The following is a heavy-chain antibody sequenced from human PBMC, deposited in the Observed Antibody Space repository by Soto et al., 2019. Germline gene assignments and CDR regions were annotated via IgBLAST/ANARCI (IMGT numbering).Heavy chain of an antibody. D-gene: IGHD3-16*01. CDR3: AGPGEQHRY. CDR2: IHSGGGT. J-gene: IGHJ4*02. CDR1: GFPVSSNH. Sequence: EVQLVESGGGLVQPGGSLRLSCAASGFPVSSNHLSWVRQVPGKGLEWVPLIHSGGGTYYADAVKGRFTFSRDNSKNTLYLQMNSLGVEDTAVYYCAGPGEQHRYWGQGTLVTVSS. V-gene: IGHV3-66*01.